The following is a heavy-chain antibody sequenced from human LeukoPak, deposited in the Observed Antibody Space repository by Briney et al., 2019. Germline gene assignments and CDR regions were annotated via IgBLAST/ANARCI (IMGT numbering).Heavy chain of an antibody. J-gene: IGHJ4*02. CDR2: ISESGTAI. V-gene: IGHV3-48*02. CDR3: ARGPLGWSDY. CDR1: GFTFSSYS. D-gene: IGHD1-26*01. Sequence: PGGSLRPSCAASGFTFSSYSVNWVRQARGKGLEWVSFISESGTAIYYAESVKGRFTISRDIARNSVYLQMNSLRDEDTAMYYCARGPLGWSDYWGQGLLVTVSS.